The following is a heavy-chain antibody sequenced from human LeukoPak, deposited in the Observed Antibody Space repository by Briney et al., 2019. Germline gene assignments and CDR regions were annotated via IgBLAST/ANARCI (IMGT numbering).Heavy chain of an antibody. J-gene: IGHJ5*02. Sequence: SETLSLTCTVSGGSISSGSYYWSWIRQPAGKGLEWIGRIYTSGSTNYNPSLKSRVTISVDTSKNQFSLKLSSVTAADTAVYYCARDHPGSYYGPWGQGTLVTVSS. V-gene: IGHV4-61*02. D-gene: IGHD1-26*01. CDR2: IYTSGST. CDR1: GGSISSGSYY. CDR3: ARDHPGSYYGP.